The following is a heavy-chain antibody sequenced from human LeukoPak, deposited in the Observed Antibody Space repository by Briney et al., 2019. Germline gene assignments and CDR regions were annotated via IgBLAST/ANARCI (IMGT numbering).Heavy chain of an antibody. CDR2: IYYSGST. D-gene: IGHD5-18*01. J-gene: IGHJ4*02. CDR3: ARLIELREFFDY. V-gene: IGHV4-59*01. CDR1: GGSISGYY. Sequence: SETLSLTCTVSGGSISGYYWSWIRQPPGKGLEWIGYIYYSGSTNYNPSLKSRVTISVDTSKNQFSLKLSSVTAADTAVYYCARLIELREFFDYWGQGTLVTVSS.